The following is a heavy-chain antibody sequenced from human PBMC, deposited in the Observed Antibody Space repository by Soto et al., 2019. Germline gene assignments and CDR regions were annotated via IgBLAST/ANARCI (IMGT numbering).Heavy chain of an antibody. CDR1: GFTFSSYS. CDR3: ARVYYDFWSGYYYYYYGMDV. J-gene: IGHJ6*02. CDR2: ISSSSSYI. V-gene: IGHV3-21*01. Sequence: GGSLRLSCAASGFTFSSYSMNWVRQAPGKGLEWVSSISSSSSYIYYADSVKGRFTISRDNAKNSLYLQMNSLRAEDTAVYYCARVYYDFWSGYYYYYYGMDVWGQGTTVTVSS. D-gene: IGHD3-3*01.